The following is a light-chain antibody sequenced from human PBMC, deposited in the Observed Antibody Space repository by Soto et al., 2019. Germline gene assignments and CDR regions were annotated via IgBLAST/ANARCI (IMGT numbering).Light chain of an antibody. CDR1: SSDVGGYNY. Sequence: QSVLTQPPSASGSPGQSVAISCTGTSSDVGGYNYVSWYQQHPGKAPKLMIYEVNKRPSGVPDRFSGSKSGNTASLTVSGLQAEDEADYYCSSYAGSSTHWVFGGGTKLTVL. J-gene: IGLJ3*02. CDR2: EVN. CDR3: SSYAGSSTHWV. V-gene: IGLV2-8*01.